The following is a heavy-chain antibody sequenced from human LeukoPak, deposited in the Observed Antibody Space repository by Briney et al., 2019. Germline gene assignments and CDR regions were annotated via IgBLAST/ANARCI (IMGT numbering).Heavy chain of an antibody. CDR2: ISWNSGSI. V-gene: IGHV3-9*01. D-gene: IGHD3-22*01. CDR1: GFTFDDYA. CDR3: AKGGRHYEAPCYFDY. Sequence: GGSLRLSCAASGFTFDDYAMHWVRQAPGKGLEWVSGISWNSGSIGYADSVKGRFTISRDNAKNSLYLQMNSPRAEDTALYYCAKGGRHYEAPCYFDYWGQGTLVTVSS. J-gene: IGHJ4*02.